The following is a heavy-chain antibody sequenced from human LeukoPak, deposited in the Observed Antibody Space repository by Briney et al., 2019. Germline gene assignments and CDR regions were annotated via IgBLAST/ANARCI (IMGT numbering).Heavy chain of an antibody. CDR1: GFTFNNYW. CDR3: ARDLAYTYGYVGFDY. Sequence: PGGSLRLSCAASGFTFNNYWMSWVRQAPGKGLEWVANINQYGSEKYYVDSVKGRFTISRDNAKNSLYLQMNSLRAEDTAVYYCARDLAYTYGYVGFDYWGQGTLVTVSS. CDR2: INQYGSEK. J-gene: IGHJ4*02. D-gene: IGHD5-18*01. V-gene: IGHV3-7*01.